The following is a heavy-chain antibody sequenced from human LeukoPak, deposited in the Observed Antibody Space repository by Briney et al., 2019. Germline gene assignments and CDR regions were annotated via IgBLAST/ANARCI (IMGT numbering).Heavy chain of an antibody. CDR3: ARGAPGVVAFDH. V-gene: IGHV3-30*04. J-gene: IGHJ4*02. D-gene: IGHD3-22*01. Sequence: GRSLRLSCVVSGFSLSSFAMHWVRQAPGKGLEWVTILSSDGRTQNRADSVRGRFTVSRDDSKQTVYLQMNSLRREDTAIYYCARGAPGVVAFDHWGQGALVTVSS. CDR2: LSSDGRTQ. CDR1: GFSLSSFA.